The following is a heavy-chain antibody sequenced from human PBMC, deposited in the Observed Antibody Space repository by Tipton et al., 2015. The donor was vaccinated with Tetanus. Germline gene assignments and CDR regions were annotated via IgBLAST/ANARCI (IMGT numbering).Heavy chain of an antibody. CDR1: GGSTSSYY. V-gene: IGHV4-4*07. J-gene: IGHJ3*02. Sequence: LRLSCTVSGGSTSSYYWSWIRQPAGKGLEWIGRIYTSGSTNYNPPLKSRVTMSVDTSKNQFSLKLSSVTAADTAVYYCATANYDFWSGSQIDAFDIWGQGTMVTVSS. D-gene: IGHD3-3*01. CDR2: IYTSGST. CDR3: ATANYDFWSGSQIDAFDI.